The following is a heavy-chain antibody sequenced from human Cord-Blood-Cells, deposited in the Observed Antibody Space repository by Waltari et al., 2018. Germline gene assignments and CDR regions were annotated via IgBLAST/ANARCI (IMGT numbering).Heavy chain of an antibody. CDR1: GCHFSTYA. D-gene: IGHD3-22*01. CDR3: ARRSNYYDSSGYYFDY. CDR2: IIPIFGTA. Sequence: QVQLVQSGAEVKKPGSSVKVSCKASGCHFSTYANSWEGPAPGQGLEWMGGIIPIFGTANYAQKFQGRVTITADESTSTAYMELSSLRSEDTAVYYCARRSNYYDSSGYYFDYWGQGTLVTVSS. J-gene: IGHJ4*02. V-gene: IGHV1-69*01.